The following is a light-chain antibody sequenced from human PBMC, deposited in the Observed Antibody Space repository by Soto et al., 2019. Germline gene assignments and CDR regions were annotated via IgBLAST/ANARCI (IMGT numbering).Light chain of an antibody. Sequence: DIQMTQSPSTLSASVGDRVTITCRASQSISSWLAWYQQKPGKAPKLLIYDASSLESGVPSRFSGSGSGTEFTITISSLQPDDFATYYCQQYNSYSPWTFGQGTKVEI. CDR3: QQYNSYSPWT. CDR1: QSISSW. CDR2: DAS. J-gene: IGKJ1*01. V-gene: IGKV1-5*01.